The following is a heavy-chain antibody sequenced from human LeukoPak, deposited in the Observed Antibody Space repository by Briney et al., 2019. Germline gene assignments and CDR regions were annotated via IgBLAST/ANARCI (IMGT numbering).Heavy chain of an antibody. V-gene: IGHV5-51*01. J-gene: IGHJ3*02. Sequence: GASLKISCKGSGYSFTSYWIGWVRQMPGKGLEWMGIIYPGDSDTRYSPSFQGQVTISADKSISTAYLQWSSLKASDTAMYYCAGLLRYSGTYFDAFDIWGQGTMVTVSS. CDR1: GYSFTSYW. D-gene: IGHD1-26*01. CDR3: AGLLRYSGTYFDAFDI. CDR2: IYPGDSDT.